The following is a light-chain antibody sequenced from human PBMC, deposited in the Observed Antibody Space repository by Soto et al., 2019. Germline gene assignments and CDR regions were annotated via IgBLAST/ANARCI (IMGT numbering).Light chain of an antibody. CDR3: QQYYDWPIT. CDR1: QSVITY. V-gene: IGKV3-11*01. Sequence: EIVLTQSPATLSLSPGERATLSCRASQSVITYLSWYQHKPGQAPRLLIYDASNRATGIPARFSGSGSGTDFALTITSLQAEDFAVYYCQQYYDWPITFGQGTRLEIK. CDR2: DAS. J-gene: IGKJ5*01.